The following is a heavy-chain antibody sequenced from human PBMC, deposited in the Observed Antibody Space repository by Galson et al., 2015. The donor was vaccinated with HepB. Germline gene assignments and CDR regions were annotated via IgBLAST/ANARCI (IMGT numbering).Heavy chain of an antibody. J-gene: IGHJ4*02. CDR1: GFTFSSYS. D-gene: IGHD2-21*02. CDR2: ISSSSSYI. Sequence: SLRLSCAASGFTFSSYSMNWVRQAPGKGLEWVSSISSSSSYIYYADSVKGRFTISRDNAKNSLYLQMNSLRAEDTAVYYCARDPLYCGGDCYSLDYWGQGTLVTVSS. V-gene: IGHV3-21*01. CDR3: ARDPLYCGGDCYSLDY.